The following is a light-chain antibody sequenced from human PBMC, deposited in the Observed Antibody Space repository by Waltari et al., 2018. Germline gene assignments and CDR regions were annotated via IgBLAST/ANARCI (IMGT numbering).Light chain of an antibody. Sequence: DIQLTQSPSFLSASVGDRVTITCRASQDINSHLAWYQLRPGKAPKFLISAAPTLQSGVPSRFSGSGSGTDFTLTVSSLQPEDFATYYCQQLDTYPLTFGGGTKV. CDR1: QDINSH. J-gene: IGKJ4*02. CDR2: AAP. V-gene: IGKV1-9*01. CDR3: QQLDTYPLT.